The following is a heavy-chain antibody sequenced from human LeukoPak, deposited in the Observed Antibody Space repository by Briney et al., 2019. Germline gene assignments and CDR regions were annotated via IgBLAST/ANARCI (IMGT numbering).Heavy chain of an antibody. V-gene: IGHV4-39*01. D-gene: IGHD3-10*01. CDR2: INYSGST. CDR3: ARYVVYGSGKYYFDY. Sequence: SETLSLTCTVSGGSVRSTTYFWSWIRQPPGEGLEWIASINYSGSTYYNPSLKSRVTISVDTSENQCSLKLSSVTAVDTAVYYCARYVVYGSGKYYFDYWGQGTLVTVSS. CDR1: GGSVRSTTYF. J-gene: IGHJ4*02.